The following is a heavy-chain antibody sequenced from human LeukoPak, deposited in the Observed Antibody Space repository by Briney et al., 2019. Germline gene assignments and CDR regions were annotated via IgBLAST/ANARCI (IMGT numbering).Heavy chain of an antibody. CDR2: ISYDGSNK. CDR3: ARDQLKRSGYLGAIDY. V-gene: IGHV3-30-3*01. CDR1: GFTFSSYA. Sequence: PGRSLRLSCAASGFTFSSYAMHWVRQAPGKGLEWVAVISYDGSNKYYADSVKGRFTISRDNSKNTPYLQMNSLRAEDTAVYYCARDQLKRSGYLGAIDYWGQGTLVTVSS. J-gene: IGHJ4*02. D-gene: IGHD3-22*01.